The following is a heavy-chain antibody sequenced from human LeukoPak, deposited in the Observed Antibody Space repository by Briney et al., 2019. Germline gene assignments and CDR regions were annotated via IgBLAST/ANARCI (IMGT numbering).Heavy chain of an antibody. CDR2: IYASGST. V-gene: IGHV4-4*07. CDR1: GGSISSYY. D-gene: IGHD3-10*01. J-gene: IGHJ4*02. Sequence: PSETLSLTCTVSGGSISSYYWSWIRQPAGMGLEWIGRIYASGSTNYNPSLKSRVTMSVDTSNNQFSLNLSSVTAAGTAVYYCARTSARGAQFDYWGQGTLVTVSS. CDR3: ARTSARGAQFDY.